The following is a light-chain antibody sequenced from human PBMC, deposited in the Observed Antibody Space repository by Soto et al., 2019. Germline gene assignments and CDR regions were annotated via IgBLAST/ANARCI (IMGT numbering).Light chain of an antibody. Sequence: EIVMTQSPATLSVSPGERATLSCRASQSVSNNYLAWYQQKPGQAPRLLTYGASNRATGIPDRFSGSGSGTEFTLTISSLQSEDFAVYYCQQYNNWPPITFGQGTRLEI. CDR2: GAS. CDR3: QQYNNWPPIT. V-gene: IGKV3D-15*01. CDR1: QSVSNN. J-gene: IGKJ5*01.